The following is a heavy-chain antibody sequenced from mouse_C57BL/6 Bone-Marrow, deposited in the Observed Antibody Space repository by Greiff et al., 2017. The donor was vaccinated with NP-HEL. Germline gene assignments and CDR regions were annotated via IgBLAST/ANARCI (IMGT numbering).Heavy chain of an antibody. CDR2: INPNNGGT. Sequence: VQLQQSGPELVKPGASVKISCKASGYTFTDYYMNWVKQSPGKSLEWIGDINPNNGGTSYNQKFKGQATLTVDKSSSTAYMELRSLTSEDSAVYDCSRWGNYRVYYFDDWGKGTTLTVSS. D-gene: IGHD2-1*01. CDR3: SRWGNYRVYYFDD. J-gene: IGHJ2*01. CDR1: GYTFTDYY. V-gene: IGHV1-26*01.